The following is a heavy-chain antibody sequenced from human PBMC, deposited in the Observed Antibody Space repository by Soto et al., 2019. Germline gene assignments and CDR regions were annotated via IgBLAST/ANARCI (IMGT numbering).Heavy chain of an antibody. CDR2: IYTSGST. J-gene: IGHJ4*02. CDR1: GFTFSRNF. CDR3: ARWWGLESGIDY. Sequence: EVQLVESGGGLVQPGGSLRLSCAASGFTFSRNFMNWVRQAPGKGLEWVSTIYTSGSTYYADSVKGRFTISRDNSNNTLYLKMNSLRGDDTAGYCCARWWGLESGIDYWGQGTLVTVSS. V-gene: IGHV3-66*01. D-gene: IGHD2-15*01.